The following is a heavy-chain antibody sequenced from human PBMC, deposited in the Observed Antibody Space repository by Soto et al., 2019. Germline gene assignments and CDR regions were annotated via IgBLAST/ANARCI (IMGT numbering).Heavy chain of an antibody. D-gene: IGHD3-9*01. CDR1: GVTFSIYA. J-gene: IGHJ5*02. V-gene: IGHV3-23*01. Sequence: VQLLESGGGLEQPGGSLRLSCAASGVTFSIYAMTWVRQAPGKGLEWVSAISGSGINTYYADSVKGRFTISRDNSKNTLNLQMNSLRAEDTAVYYCAKHLRHFDWRPDAISGSWGQGTLVTVSS. CDR2: ISGSGINT. CDR3: AKHLRHFDWRPDAISGS.